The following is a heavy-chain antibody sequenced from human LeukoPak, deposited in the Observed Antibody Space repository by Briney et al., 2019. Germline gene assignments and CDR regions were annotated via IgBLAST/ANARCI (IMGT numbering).Heavy chain of an antibody. CDR3: AKDAGGSVTTTDFEY. CDR2: ITGSGGST. J-gene: IGHJ4*02. D-gene: IGHD4-17*01. Sequence: PGGALRPSCAPSGSTFSNEALSWVRQVPGKGLGWLSGITGSGGSTYYADSVKGRFTISRDNSKNTLYLQINSLRAEDTAVYFCAKDAGGSVTTTDFEYWGQGTLVTVSS. CDR1: GSTFSNEA. V-gene: IGHV3-23*01.